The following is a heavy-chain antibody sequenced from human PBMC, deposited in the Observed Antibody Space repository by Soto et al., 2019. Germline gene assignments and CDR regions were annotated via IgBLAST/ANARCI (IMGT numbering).Heavy chain of an antibody. CDR2: IYYSGST. D-gene: IGHD5-12*01. CDR3: ASIVGYSGDVSCFDY. CDR1: GGSISSYY. Sequence: SETLSLTCTVSGGSISSYYWSWIRQPPGKGLEWIGYIYYSGSTKYNPSLKSRVTISVDTSKNQFSLKLSSVTAADTAVYYCASIVGYSGDVSCFDYWGQGTLVTVSS. V-gene: IGHV4-59*01. J-gene: IGHJ4*02.